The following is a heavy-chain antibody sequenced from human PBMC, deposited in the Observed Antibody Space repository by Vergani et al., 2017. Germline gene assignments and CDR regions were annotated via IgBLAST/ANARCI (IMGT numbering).Heavy chain of an antibody. D-gene: IGHD5-18*01. Sequence: QVQLQQWGAGLLKPSETLSLTCAVYGGSFSGYYWSWIRQPPGKGLEWIGEINHSGSTNYNPSLKSRVTISVDTYKNQFSLKLSSVTAADTAVYYCARGGGTAMVAYFDYWGQGTLVTVSS. V-gene: IGHV4-34*01. CDR3: ARGGGTAMVAYFDY. CDR2: INHSGST. CDR1: GGSFSGYY. J-gene: IGHJ4*02.